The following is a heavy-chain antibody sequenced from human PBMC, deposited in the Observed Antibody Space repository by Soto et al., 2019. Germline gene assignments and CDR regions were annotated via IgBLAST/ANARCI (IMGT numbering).Heavy chain of an antibody. Sequence: SETLSLTCTVSGGSISSGGYYWSWIRQRPGKGLEWIGHIHYSGSTYYNPSLKSRVTISVDTSKNQFSLKLSSVTAADTAVYCCSTYDSSDYYSGSPIGWFDPWGQGTLVTVSS. J-gene: IGHJ5*02. D-gene: IGHD3-22*01. CDR1: GGSISSGGYY. CDR2: IHYSGST. V-gene: IGHV4-31*03. CDR3: STYDSSDYYSGSPIGWFDP.